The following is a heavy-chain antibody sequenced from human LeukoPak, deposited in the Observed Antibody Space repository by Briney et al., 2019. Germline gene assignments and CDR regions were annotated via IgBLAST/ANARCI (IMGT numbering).Heavy chain of an antibody. D-gene: IGHD3-9*01. J-gene: IGHJ4*02. CDR2: INYSGNT. CDR1: GGSITTYY. CDR3: ARDQRYNYFDY. Sequence: SETLSLTCSVSGGSITTYYWDWIRQPPGKGLEWIGYINYSGNTDFNPSLESRVTMSLDTSNNQLSLKLTSVTAADTAMYYCARDQRYNYFDYWGQGILVTVSS. V-gene: IGHV4-59*01.